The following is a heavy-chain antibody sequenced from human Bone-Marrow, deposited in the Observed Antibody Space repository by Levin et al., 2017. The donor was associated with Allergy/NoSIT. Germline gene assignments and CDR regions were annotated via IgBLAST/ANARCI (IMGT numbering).Heavy chain of an antibody. J-gene: IGHJ6*02. V-gene: IGHV4-59*08. CDR2: IYYTGST. Sequence: SETLSLTCSVSGGSISNYYWSWIRQPPGKGLEWIGYIYYTGSTNYNPSLKSRVTIPVDTSKNQFSLKMRSMTAADTAMYFCARDRVAIVSTTHYFYGMDCWGRGTTVTVSS. CDR3: ARDRVAIVSTTHYFYGMDC. D-gene: IGHD5-12*01. CDR1: GGSISNYY.